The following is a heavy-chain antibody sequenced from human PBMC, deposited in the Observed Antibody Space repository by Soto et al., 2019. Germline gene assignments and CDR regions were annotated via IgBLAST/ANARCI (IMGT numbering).Heavy chain of an antibody. CDR1: VGSFSGYY. D-gene: IGHD2-2*01. Sequence: SETLSLTCSVYVGSFSGYYWSWIRQPPGKGLEWIGEINHSGSTNYNPSLKSRVTISVDTSKNQFSLKLSSVTAADTAVYYCARQKYQLLFSRGGWFDTWGQGTLVT. J-gene: IGHJ5*02. V-gene: IGHV4-34*01. CDR3: ARQKYQLLFSRGGWFDT. CDR2: INHSGST.